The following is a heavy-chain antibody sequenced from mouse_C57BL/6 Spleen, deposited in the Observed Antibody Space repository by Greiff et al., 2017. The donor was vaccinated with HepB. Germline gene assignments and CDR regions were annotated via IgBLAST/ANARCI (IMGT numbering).Heavy chain of an antibody. J-gene: IGHJ2*01. Sequence: VQLQQPGAELVRPGTSVKLSCKASGYTFTSYWMHWVKQRPGQGLEWIGVIDPSDSYTNYNQKFKGKATLTVDTSSSTAYMQLSSLTSEDSAVYYCARSLPRNYFDYWGQGTTLTVSS. V-gene: IGHV1-59*01. CDR3: ARSLPRNYFDY. D-gene: IGHD2-10*01. CDR1: GYTFTSYW. CDR2: IDPSDSYT.